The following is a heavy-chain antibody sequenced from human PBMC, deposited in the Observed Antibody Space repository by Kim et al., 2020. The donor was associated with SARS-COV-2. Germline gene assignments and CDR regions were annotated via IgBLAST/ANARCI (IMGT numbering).Heavy chain of an antibody. J-gene: IGHJ4*02. Sequence: YSPSFPGQVTISADKYISTAYLQWNSLKASDTAMYYCARSRSFGAPLDYWGQGTLVTVSS. V-gene: IGHV5-51*01. CDR3: ARSRSFGAPLDY. D-gene: IGHD3-3*01.